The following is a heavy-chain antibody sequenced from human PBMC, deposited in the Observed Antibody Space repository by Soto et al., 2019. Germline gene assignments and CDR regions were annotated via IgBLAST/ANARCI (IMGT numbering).Heavy chain of an antibody. CDR2: TYYRSKWYN. CDR1: GDSVSDNSAA. J-gene: IGHJ4*02. V-gene: IGHV6-1*01. CDR3: AREFPYYVSSDSYLDY. D-gene: IGHD3-16*01. Sequence: SKTLSLTCAISGDSVSDNSAAWNWIRQSPSRGLEWLGRTYYRSKWYNDYAVSVKSRITVTPDTSKNQFSLHLNSVPPEDKGVDDCAREFPYYVSSDSYLDYWGEGALVTVSA.